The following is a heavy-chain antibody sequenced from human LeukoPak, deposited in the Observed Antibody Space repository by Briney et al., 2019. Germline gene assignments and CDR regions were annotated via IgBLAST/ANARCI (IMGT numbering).Heavy chain of an antibody. CDR2: FDPEDGET. J-gene: IGHJ5*02. V-gene: IGHV1-24*01. Sequence: ASVKVSCKVSGYTLTELSMHWVRQAPGKGLEWMGGFDPEDGETIYAQKLQGRVTMTTDTSTSTAYMELRSLRSDDTAVYYCARHGAKYSSSFWFDPWGQGTLVTVSS. D-gene: IGHD6-6*01. CDR1: GYTLTELS. CDR3: ARHGAKYSSSFWFDP.